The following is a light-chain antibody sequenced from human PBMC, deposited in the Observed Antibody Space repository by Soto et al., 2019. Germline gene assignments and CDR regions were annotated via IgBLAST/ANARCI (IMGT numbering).Light chain of an antibody. V-gene: IGKV1-39*01. Sequence: DIQMTQSPPSLSASVGDSVTMTCRASQTISKYLNWYQQRPGKAPKLLISTASKLQSGVPSRFSGSGSGTDFTLTIRSLEPEDFATYYCQQSYSTPLTFGGGTKVEI. CDR2: TAS. J-gene: IGKJ4*01. CDR3: QQSYSTPLT. CDR1: QTISKY.